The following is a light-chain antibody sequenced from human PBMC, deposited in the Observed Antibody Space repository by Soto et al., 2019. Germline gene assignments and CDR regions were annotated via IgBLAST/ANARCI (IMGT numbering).Light chain of an antibody. CDR2: AAS. CDR3: QQLNVYPST. V-gene: IGKV1-39*01. Sequence: EIQMTQSPSSLSASVGDRVTITCRASQSISSYLNWYQQKPGKAPKLLIYAASTLQTGVPSRFSGGGSGTDFTLTITSLQPEDFATYYCQQLNVYPSTFGGGTKVDIK. CDR1: QSISSY. J-gene: IGKJ4*01.